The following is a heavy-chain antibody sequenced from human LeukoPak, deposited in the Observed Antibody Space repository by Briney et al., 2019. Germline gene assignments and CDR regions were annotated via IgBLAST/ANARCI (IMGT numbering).Heavy chain of an antibody. V-gene: IGHV5-51*01. CDR2: TYPADSDT. J-gene: IGHJ4*02. Sequence: KPGESLKISCKGSGYSFSGYWIARVRQMPGKGLEWMGITYPADSDTRYSPSFQGRVTISADKSITTAYLQWSSLKASDTAMYYCATPHDAAAYYYDSSGYFYWGQGTLVTVSS. D-gene: IGHD3-22*01. CDR3: ATPHDAAAYYYDSSGYFY. CDR1: GYSFSGYW.